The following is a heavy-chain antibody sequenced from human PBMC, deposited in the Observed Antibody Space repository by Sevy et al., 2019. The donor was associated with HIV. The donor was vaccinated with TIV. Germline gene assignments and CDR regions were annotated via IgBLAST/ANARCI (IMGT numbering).Heavy chain of an antibody. Sequence: GGSLRLSCAAFGFTFSSYTMHWVRQAPGKGLEWVAVISDDGSNKYYADSVKGRFTISRDNSKQTLYLQMNSLRAEDTAVYYCARDGLGGFAQTLDVWGQGTTVTVSS. D-gene: IGHD3-16*01. CDR3: ARDGLGGFAQTLDV. V-gene: IGHV3-30*04. CDR1: GFTFSSYT. J-gene: IGHJ6*02. CDR2: ISDDGSNK.